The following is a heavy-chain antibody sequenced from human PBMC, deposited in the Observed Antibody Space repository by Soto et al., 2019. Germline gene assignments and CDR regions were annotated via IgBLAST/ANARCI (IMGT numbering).Heavy chain of an antibody. J-gene: IGHJ6*02. CDR1: GGTFSSSA. D-gene: IGHD3-3*01. CDR3: ARALDTIFGVDPYCSYGMDV. V-gene: IGHV1-69*01. Sequence: QVQLVQSGAEVKKPGSSVKVSCKASGGTFSSSAISWVRQAPGQGLEWMGGIIPIFGTANYEQKFQGRVTITADESTSTAYMELSSLRSEDTAVYYCARALDTIFGVDPYCSYGMDVWGQGTTVTVSS. CDR2: IIPIFGTA.